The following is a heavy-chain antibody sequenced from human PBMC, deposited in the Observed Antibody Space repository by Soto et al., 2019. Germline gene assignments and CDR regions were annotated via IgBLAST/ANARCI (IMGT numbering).Heavy chain of an antibody. CDR2: IIPIFGTA. J-gene: IGHJ6*02. CDR1: GGTFSSYA. V-gene: IGHV1-69*06. CDR3: ARAAYDSSGYYYDSRSYYYYGMDV. D-gene: IGHD3-22*01. Sequence: SVKVSCKASGGTFSSYAISWVRQAPGQGLEWMGGIIPIFGTASYAQKFQGRVTITADKSTSTAYMELSSLRSEDTAVYYCARAAYDSSGYYYDSRSYYYYGMDVWGQGTTVTVSS.